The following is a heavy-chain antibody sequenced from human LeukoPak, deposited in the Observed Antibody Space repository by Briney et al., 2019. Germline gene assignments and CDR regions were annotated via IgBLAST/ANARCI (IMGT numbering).Heavy chain of an antibody. Sequence: PSETLSLTCTVSGGSVSGSYWSWIRQPPGMGLEWIGYIYYTGGTNYNPSLKSRVSISIDTSKNQLSLKLNSVPAADTAMCYCARGPGPGSSGKIDYWGQGTLVTVSS. V-gene: IGHV4-59*02. CDR1: GGSVSGSY. D-gene: IGHD6-19*01. CDR3: ARGPGPGSSGKIDY. CDR2: IYYTGGT. J-gene: IGHJ4*02.